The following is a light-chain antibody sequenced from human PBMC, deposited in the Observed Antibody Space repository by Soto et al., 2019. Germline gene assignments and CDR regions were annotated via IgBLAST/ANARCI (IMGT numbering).Light chain of an antibody. J-gene: IGKJ1*01. Sequence: EIVLTQSPGTLSLSPGERATLSCRASQSVSSSYLAWYQQKPGQAPRLLIYGASRRATGIPDRFSGSGSGTDFTLTISRLEPEDFAVYYYQQYGSSPRTFGQGTKV. CDR2: GAS. CDR3: QQYGSSPRT. V-gene: IGKV3-20*01. CDR1: QSVSSSY.